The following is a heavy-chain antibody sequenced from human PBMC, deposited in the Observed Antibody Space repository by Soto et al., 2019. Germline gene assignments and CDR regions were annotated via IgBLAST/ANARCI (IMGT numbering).Heavy chain of an antibody. V-gene: IGHV4-31*03. D-gene: IGHD4-4*01. CDR3: ARYSNYVAFYTDL. CDR2: IYYSGST. J-gene: IGHJ6*03. Sequence: SETLSLICTVSCGSISRGGYYWSWIRQHPGKGLEWIGYIYYSGSTYYNPSLKRRVTISVDRSKIQFSLKLRSVTAADTAVYYCARYSNYVAFYTDLWGKGTTVP. CDR1: CGSISRGGYY.